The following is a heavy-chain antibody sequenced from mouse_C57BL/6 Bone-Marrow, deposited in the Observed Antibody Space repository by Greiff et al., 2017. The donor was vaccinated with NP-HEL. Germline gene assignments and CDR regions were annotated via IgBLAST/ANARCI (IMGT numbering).Heavy chain of an antibody. CDR1: GYTFTSYW. CDR2: IYPGSGST. V-gene: IGHV1-55*01. J-gene: IGHJ4*01. Sequence: VQLQQPGAELVKPGASVKMSCKASGYTFTSYWITWVKQRPGQGLEWIGDIYPGSGSTNYNKKFKSKATLTVDTSSSTAYMQLSSLTSEDSAVYYCARIDYDDYYAMDYWGQGTSVTVSS. CDR3: ARIDYDDYYAMDY. D-gene: IGHD2-4*01.